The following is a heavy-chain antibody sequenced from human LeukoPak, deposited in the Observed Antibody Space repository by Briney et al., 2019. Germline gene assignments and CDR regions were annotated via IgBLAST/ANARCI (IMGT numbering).Heavy chain of an antibody. Sequence: GASVKVSCKVSGYTLTELSMHWVRQAPGKGLEWMGSFDPEDGETIYAQKFQGRVTMTEDTSTDTAYMELSSLRSEDTAVYYCATPYYYDSSGYQYHFDYWGQGTLVTVSS. CDR1: GYTLTELS. CDR2: FDPEDGET. J-gene: IGHJ4*02. V-gene: IGHV1-24*01. D-gene: IGHD3-22*01. CDR3: ATPYYYDSSGYQYHFDY.